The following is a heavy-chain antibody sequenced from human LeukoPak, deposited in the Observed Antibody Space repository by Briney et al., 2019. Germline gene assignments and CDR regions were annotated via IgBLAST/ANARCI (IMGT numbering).Heavy chain of an antibody. Sequence: SETLSLTCAVYGGSFSGYYWSWIRQPPGKGLEWIGYIYNSGSTNYNPSLKSRVTISVDTSKNQFSLKLSSVTAADTAVYYCARTYYYGSGINVPFDYWGQGTLVTVSS. V-gene: IGHV4-59*01. CDR3: ARTYYYGSGINVPFDY. CDR2: IYNSGST. CDR1: GGSFSGYY. D-gene: IGHD3-10*01. J-gene: IGHJ4*02.